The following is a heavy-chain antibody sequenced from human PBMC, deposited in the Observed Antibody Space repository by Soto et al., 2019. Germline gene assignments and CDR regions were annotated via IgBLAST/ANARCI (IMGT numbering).Heavy chain of an antibody. V-gene: IGHV3-11*06. D-gene: IGHD3-10*01. CDR3: ARDRGGYGPPDV. CDR1: GFSFSDSS. J-gene: IGHJ6*02. CDR2: ISGSSGYT. Sequence: VQLVESGGGLVKPGGSLRLSCAASGFSFSDSSMSWVRQAPGKGLEWVAYISGSSGYTGYADSVKGRFTISRDNAKNSLYLQMNSLRVEDTAVYYCARDRGGYGPPDVWGQGTTVTVSS.